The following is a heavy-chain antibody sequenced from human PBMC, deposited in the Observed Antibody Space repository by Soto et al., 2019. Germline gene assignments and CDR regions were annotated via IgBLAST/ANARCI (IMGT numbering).Heavy chain of an antibody. CDR3: AKGGNYSESDVYWEVDV. J-gene: IGHJ2*01. CDR1: GFTFSNYA. V-gene: IGHV3-23*01. CDR2: ITGSGGYT. Sequence: EVQLLESGGTVVQPGGSLTLSWAASGFTFSNYAMTWVRQGPGTGLEWVSAITGSGGYTNYADSVKGRFTISRDTSKNTLYPQMDSLRAVDTAVYYCAKGGNYSESDVYWEVDVWGRGTLVTVSS. D-gene: IGHD3-22*01.